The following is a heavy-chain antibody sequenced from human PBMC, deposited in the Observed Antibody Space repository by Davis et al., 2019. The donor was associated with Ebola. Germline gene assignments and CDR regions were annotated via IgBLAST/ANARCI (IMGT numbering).Heavy chain of an antibody. D-gene: IGHD1/OR15-1a*01. CDR2: IYYSGST. CDR1: GGSVSSGSYY. CDR3: ARERLEQRAFDI. J-gene: IGHJ3*02. Sequence: PSETLSLTCTVSGGSVSSGSYYWSWIRQPPGKGLEWIGYIYYSGSTNYNPSLKSRVTISVDTSKNQFSLKLSSVTAADTAVYYCARERLEQRAFDIWGQGTMVTVSS. V-gene: IGHV4-61*01.